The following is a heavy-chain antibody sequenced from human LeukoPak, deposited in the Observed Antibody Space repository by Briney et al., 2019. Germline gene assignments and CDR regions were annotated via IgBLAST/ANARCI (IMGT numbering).Heavy chain of an antibody. J-gene: IGHJ6*03. CDR1: GYTFTSYY. CDR2: INPSGGST. Sequence: ASVKVSCKASGYTFTSYYMHWVRQAPGQGLEWMGIINPSGGSTSYAQKFQGRVTMTRDTSISTAYMELSRLRSDDTAVYYCARDLELTDYNNYYYMDVWGKGTTVTVSS. D-gene: IGHD4/OR15-4a*01. CDR3: ARDLELTDYNNYYYMDV. V-gene: IGHV1-46*01.